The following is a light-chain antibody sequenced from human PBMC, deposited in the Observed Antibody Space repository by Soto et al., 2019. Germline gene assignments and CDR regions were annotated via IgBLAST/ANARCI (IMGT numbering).Light chain of an antibody. CDR1: SSNIGAGYD. CDR2: GNS. V-gene: IGLV1-40*01. J-gene: IGLJ2*01. Sequence: QSVLTQPPSVSGAPGQRVTISCTGSSSNIGAGYDVHWYQQLPGTAPKLLIYGNSNRPSGFPDRFTGSKSGTSASLAFTGRHAEDDDDYSFHSYVCGLFASVVFRGWIQLTFL. CDR3: HSYVCGLFASVV.